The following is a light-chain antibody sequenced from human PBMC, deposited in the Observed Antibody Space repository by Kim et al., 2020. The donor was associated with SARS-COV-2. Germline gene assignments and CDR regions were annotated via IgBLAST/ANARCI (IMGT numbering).Light chain of an antibody. J-gene: IGLJ2*01. CDR3: AAWDGSLDGPI. Sequence: QSVLTQPPSASGTPGQTVTISCSGSSSNIGTRTVNWYQQLPGTAPKLLIYYNNQRPSGVPDRFSGSKSGTSASLAISGLQSEDEADYHCAAWDGSLDGPIFGGGTQLTVL. CDR2: YNN. V-gene: IGLV1-44*01. CDR1: SSNIGTRT.